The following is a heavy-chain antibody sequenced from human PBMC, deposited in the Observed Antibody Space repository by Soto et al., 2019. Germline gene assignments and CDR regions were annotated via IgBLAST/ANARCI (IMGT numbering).Heavy chain of an antibody. D-gene: IGHD2-15*01. V-gene: IGHV1-2*02. Sequence: GPSVKLCSKACRDALACSSRRWVRHAPGQGLEWMGWINPNSGGTNYAQKFQGRVTMTRNTSISTAYTELSSLRSEDTAVYYCASGGSQTLLRHWF. CDR2: INPNSGGT. J-gene: IGHJ5*01. CDR1: RDALACSS. CDR3: ASGGSQTLLRHWF.